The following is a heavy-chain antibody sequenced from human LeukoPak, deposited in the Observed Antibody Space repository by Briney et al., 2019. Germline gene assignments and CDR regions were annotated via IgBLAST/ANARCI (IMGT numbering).Heavy chain of an antibody. D-gene: IGHD6-19*01. J-gene: IGHJ4*02. CDR1: GFTFSSYG. Sequence: GGSLRLSCAASGFTFSSYGMSWVRQAPGKGLEWVSSISSSSSYIYYADSVEGRFTISRDNAKNSLYLQMNSLRAEDTAVYYCAREDSSGWYAYFDYWGQGTLVTVSS. V-gene: IGHV3-21*01. CDR2: ISSSSSYI. CDR3: AREDSSGWYAYFDY.